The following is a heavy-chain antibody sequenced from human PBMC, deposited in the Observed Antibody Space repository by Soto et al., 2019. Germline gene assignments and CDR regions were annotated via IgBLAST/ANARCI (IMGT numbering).Heavy chain of an antibody. D-gene: IGHD1-1*01. CDR1: GFTFSSYA. CDR2: ISGSGGST. Sequence: PGGSLRLSCAASGFTFSSYAMSWVRQAPGKGLEWVSAISGSGGSTYYADSVKGRFTISRDNSKNTLYLQMNSLRAEDTAVYYCAKVNLENAHYYYYYYMDVWGKGTTVTVSS. J-gene: IGHJ6*03. V-gene: IGHV3-23*01. CDR3: AKVNLENAHYYYYYYMDV.